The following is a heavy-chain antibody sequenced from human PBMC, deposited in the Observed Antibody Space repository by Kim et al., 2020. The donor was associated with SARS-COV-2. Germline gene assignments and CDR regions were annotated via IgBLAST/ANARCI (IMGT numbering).Heavy chain of an antibody. V-gene: IGHV1-18*01. D-gene: IGHD3-10*01. Sequence: ASVKVSCKASGYTFTSYGISWVRQAPGQGLEWMGWISAYNGNTNYAQKLQGRVTMTTDTSTSTAYMELRSLRSDDTAVYYCARDLSWFGESNNEGGDYYYYGMDVWGQGTTVTVSS. J-gene: IGHJ6*02. CDR1: GYTFTSYG. CDR3: ARDLSWFGESNNEGGDYYYYGMDV. CDR2: ISAYNGNT.